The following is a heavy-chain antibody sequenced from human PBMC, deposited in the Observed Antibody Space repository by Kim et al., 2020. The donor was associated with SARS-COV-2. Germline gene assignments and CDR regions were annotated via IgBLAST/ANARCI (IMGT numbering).Heavy chain of an antibody. V-gene: IGHV4-34*01. CDR3: AMRYCSSTSCYGSNFDY. J-gene: IGHJ4*02. D-gene: IGHD2-2*01. Sequence: PKSRVTMSVDTSKNQFSLKLSSVTAADTAVYYCAMRYCSSTSCYGSNFDYWGQGTLVTVSS.